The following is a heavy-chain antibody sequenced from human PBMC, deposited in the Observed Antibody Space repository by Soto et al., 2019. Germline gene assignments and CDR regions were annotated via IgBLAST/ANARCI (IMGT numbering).Heavy chain of an antibody. Sequence: VQLVESGGGVVQPGRSLRLSCAASGFTFSSYGMHWVRQAPGKGLEWVAVIWYDGSNKYYADSVKGRFTISRDNSKNTLYLQMNSLRAEDTAVYYCARERMAMVRGSFDYWGQGTLVTVSS. V-gene: IGHV3-33*01. J-gene: IGHJ4*02. CDR1: GFTFSSYG. CDR3: ARERMAMVRGSFDY. D-gene: IGHD3-10*01. CDR2: IWYDGSNK.